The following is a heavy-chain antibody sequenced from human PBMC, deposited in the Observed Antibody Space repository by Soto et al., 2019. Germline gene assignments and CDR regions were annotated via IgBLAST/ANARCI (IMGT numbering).Heavy chain of an antibody. Sequence: PSETLSLTCAVYGGSFSGYYWSWIRQPPGKGLEWIGEINHSGSTNYNPSLQSRVTISVDTSKNQFSLKLSSVTAADTAVYYCARGRTYYDFWSGEQYNWFDPWGQGTLVTVSS. CDR1: GGSFSGYY. D-gene: IGHD3-3*01. V-gene: IGHV4-34*01. CDR3: ARGRTYYDFWSGEQYNWFDP. CDR2: INHSGST. J-gene: IGHJ5*02.